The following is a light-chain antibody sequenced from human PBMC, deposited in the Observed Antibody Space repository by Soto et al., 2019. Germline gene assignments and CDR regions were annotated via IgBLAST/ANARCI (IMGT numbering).Light chain of an antibody. V-gene: IGLV2-14*01. Sequence: QSVLTQPASVSGSPGQSITISCTGTSSDVGAYNYVSWYQQDPGKAPKLLIYDVNNRPSGVSDRFSASKSGNTASLSISGLQAEDEAESYCCSYTSTNTLVFGGGTNVTVL. CDR3: CSYTSTNTLV. J-gene: IGLJ3*02. CDR2: DVN. CDR1: SSDVGAYNY.